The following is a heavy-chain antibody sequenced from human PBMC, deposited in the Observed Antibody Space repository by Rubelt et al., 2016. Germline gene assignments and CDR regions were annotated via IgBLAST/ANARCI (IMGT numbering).Heavy chain of an antibody. J-gene: IGHJ4*02. CDR3: AKDLRWGFDY. Sequence: EVQLLESGGGLVQPGGSLRLSCAASGFTFSSYAMSWVRQAPGKELEWVSAISGSGGSTFYADSVKGRFTISRDNSQSTLYLQMNSLRAEDTAIYYCAKDLRWGFDYWGQGTLVTVSS. V-gene: IGHV3-23*01. CDR1: GFTFSSYA. CDR2: ISGSGGST. D-gene: IGHD4-23*01.